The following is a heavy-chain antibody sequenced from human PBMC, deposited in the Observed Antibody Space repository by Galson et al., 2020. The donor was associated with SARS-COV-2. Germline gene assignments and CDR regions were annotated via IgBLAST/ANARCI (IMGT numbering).Heavy chain of an antibody. J-gene: IGHJ4*02. D-gene: IGHD2-15*01. CDR1: GYSISSGGYY. CDR3: ARDGGGYYDY. Sequence: SETLSLTCTVSGYSISSGGYYWGWIRQPPGKGLEWIGYIYYTGTSYYNPSLKSRVTISVDTTKNQFSLKLSSVTAADTAVYYCARDGGGYYDYWGQGTLVTVSS. V-gene: IGHV4-31*03. CDR2: IYYTGTS.